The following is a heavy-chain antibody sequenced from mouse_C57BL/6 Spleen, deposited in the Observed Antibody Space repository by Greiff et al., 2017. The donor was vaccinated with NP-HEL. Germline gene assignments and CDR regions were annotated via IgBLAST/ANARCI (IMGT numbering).Heavy chain of an antibody. Sequence: QVQLQQSGAELVKPGASVKISCQASGYAFSCYWMNWVKQRPGTGLEWIGQIYPGDGDTNYNGKFKGKATLTADKSSSTAYMQLSSLTSEDSAVYFCARSGYSDYMDYWGQGTSVTVSS. CDR1: GYAFSCYW. V-gene: IGHV1-80*01. CDR2: IYPGDGDT. CDR3: ARSGYSDYMDY. D-gene: IGHD2-3*01. J-gene: IGHJ4*01.